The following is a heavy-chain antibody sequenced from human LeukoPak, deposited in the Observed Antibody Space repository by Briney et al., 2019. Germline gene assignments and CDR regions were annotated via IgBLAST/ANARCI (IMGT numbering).Heavy chain of an antibody. D-gene: IGHD5-12*01. J-gene: IGHJ4*02. CDR3: ARDKGGYSGYVSFDY. Sequence: GSSVKVSCKASGGTFSSYAISWVRQAPGQGLEWMGGITPIFGTANYAQKFQGRVTITADKSTGTAYMELSSLRSEDTAVYYCARDKGGYSGYVSFDYWGQGTLVTVSS. CDR2: ITPIFGTA. V-gene: IGHV1-69*06. CDR1: GGTFSSYA.